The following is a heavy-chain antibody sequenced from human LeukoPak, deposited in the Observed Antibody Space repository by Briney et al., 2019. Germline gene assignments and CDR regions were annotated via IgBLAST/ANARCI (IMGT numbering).Heavy chain of an antibody. Sequence: SQTLSLTCTVSGGSISIGGYYWSWIRQHPGKGLEWIGYIYYSGSTYYNPSLKSRVTISVDTSKNQFSLKLSSVTAADTAVYYCARDASAAGSPTFFDYWGQGTLVTVSS. D-gene: IGHD6-13*01. CDR3: ARDASAAGSPTFFDY. CDR1: GGSISIGGYY. J-gene: IGHJ4*02. V-gene: IGHV4-31*03. CDR2: IYYSGST.